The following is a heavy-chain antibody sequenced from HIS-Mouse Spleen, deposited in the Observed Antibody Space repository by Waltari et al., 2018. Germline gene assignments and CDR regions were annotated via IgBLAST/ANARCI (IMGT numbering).Heavy chain of an antibody. J-gene: IGHJ4*02. Sequence: EVQLLESGGGLVQPGGSLRLSCAASGCTVSSSAMSWVRQAPGKGLEWVSAISGSGGSTYYADSVKGRFTISRDNSKNTLYLQMNSLRAEDTAVYYCAKQDLGIRKNYFDYWGQGTLVTVSS. D-gene: IGHD7-27*01. CDR1: GCTVSSSA. CDR2: ISGSGGST. V-gene: IGHV3-23*01. CDR3: AKQDLGIRKNYFDY.